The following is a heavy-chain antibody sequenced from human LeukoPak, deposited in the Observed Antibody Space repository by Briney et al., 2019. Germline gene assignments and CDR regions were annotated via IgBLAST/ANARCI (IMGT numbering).Heavy chain of an antibody. Sequence: SETPSLTCTVSGGSISSYYWSWIWQPAGKGLEWIGRIYTSGSTNYNPSLKSRVTMSVDTSKNQFSLKLSSVTAADTAVYYCARVVRYCSGGSCYDWFDPWGQGTLVTVSS. CDR2: IYTSGST. CDR1: GGSISSYY. CDR3: ARVVRYCSGGSCYDWFDP. V-gene: IGHV4-4*07. D-gene: IGHD2-15*01. J-gene: IGHJ5*02.